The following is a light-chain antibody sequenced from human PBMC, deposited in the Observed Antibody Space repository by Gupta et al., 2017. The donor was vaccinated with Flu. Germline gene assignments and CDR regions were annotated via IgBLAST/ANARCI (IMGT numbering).Light chain of an antibody. V-gene: IGKV3-11*01. CDR1: QSVSSY. CDR3: QQRSNWPPLLT. CDR2: DAS. Sequence: EIVLTQSPATLSLSPGERATLSCRASQSVSSYLAWYQQKPGQAPRLLIYDASNRATGIPARYSGSGSGTDVTLTISSLEPEDVAVYYCQQRSNWPPLLTFGGGTKVEIK. J-gene: IGKJ4*01.